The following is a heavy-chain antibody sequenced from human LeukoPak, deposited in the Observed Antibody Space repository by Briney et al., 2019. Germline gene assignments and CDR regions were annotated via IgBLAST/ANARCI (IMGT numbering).Heavy chain of an antibody. CDR1: GYTFTGYY. D-gene: IGHD5-18*01. V-gene: IGHV1-2*02. J-gene: IGHJ4*02. Sequence: SVKVSCKASGYTFTGYYMHWVRQAPGQGLEWMGWINPNSGGTNYAQKFQGRVTMTRVASRSTAYMELSRLRSDDTAVYYCARLEYSYGFDYWGQGTLVTVSS. CDR3: ARLEYSYGFDY. CDR2: INPNSGGT.